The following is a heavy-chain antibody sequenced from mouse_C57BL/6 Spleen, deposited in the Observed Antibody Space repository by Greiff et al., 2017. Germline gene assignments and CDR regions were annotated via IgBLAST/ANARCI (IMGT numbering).Heavy chain of an antibody. D-gene: IGHD1-1*01. CDR3: ARGDLSSYPYWYFDV. Sequence: EVQLQQSGPELVKPGASVKISCKASGYTFTDYYMNWVKQSHGKSLEWIGDINPNNGGTSYNQKFKGKATLTVDKSSSTAYLELRSLTSEDSAVYYCARGDLSSYPYWYFDVWGTGTTVTVSS. J-gene: IGHJ1*03. V-gene: IGHV1-26*01. CDR2: INPNNGGT. CDR1: GYTFTDYY.